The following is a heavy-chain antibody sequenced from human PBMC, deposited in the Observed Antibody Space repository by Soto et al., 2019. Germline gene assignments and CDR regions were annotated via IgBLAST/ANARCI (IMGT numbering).Heavy chain of an antibody. V-gene: IGHV1-2*02. CDR2: INPNSGGT. CDR1: GGTFSSYA. CDR3: ARGLGYCSSTSCYNFDY. J-gene: IGHJ4*02. Sequence: ASVKVSCKASGGTFSSYAISWVRQAPGQGLEWMGGINPNSGGTNYAQKFQGRVTMTRDTSISTAYMELSRLRSDDTAVYYCARGLGYCSSTSCYNFDYWGQGTLVTVS. D-gene: IGHD2-2*01.